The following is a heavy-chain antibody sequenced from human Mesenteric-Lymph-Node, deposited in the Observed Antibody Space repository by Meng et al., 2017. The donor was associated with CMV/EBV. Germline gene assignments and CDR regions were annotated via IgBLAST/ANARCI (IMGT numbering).Heavy chain of an antibody. D-gene: IGHD3-22*01. CDR3: AKTRVGYYYAMDV. CDR1: GISLSSYG. J-gene: IGHJ6*02. Sequence: GESLKISCAASGISLSSYGMHWVRQAPGKGLEWVTTVSGSGGSTYYADSVKGRFTISRDNSKNTLYLQINSLRAEDTAVYYCAKTRVGYYYAMDVWGQGTTVTVSS. CDR2: VSGSGGST. V-gene: IGHV3-23*01.